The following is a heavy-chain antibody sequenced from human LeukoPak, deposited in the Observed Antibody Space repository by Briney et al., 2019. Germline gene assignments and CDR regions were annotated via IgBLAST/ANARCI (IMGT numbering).Heavy chain of an antibody. D-gene: IGHD3-10*01. Sequence: SETLSLTCTVSGGSISSSGYYWGWIRQPPGKGLEWIGSMYYSGSTYHNPSLKSRVTISVDTSKNQFSLKLSSVTAADTAVYYCARDYYGSGSYYNAFAFDIWGQGTMVTVSS. CDR1: GGSISSSGYY. CDR3: ARDYYGSGSYYNAFAFDI. CDR2: MYYSGST. J-gene: IGHJ3*02. V-gene: IGHV4-39*07.